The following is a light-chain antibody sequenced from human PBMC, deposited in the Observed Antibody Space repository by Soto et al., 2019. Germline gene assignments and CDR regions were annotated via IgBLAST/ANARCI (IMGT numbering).Light chain of an antibody. CDR3: AAWDGSLNNVL. Sequence: QSVLTQPPSASGTPGQRVTISCSGGGSNIGTNTVNWYRQLPGTAPKLVIFGDNQRPSGVPDRFSGSKSGTSDSLAISGLQSEDEADYYCAAWDGSLNNVLFGGGTKLTVL. CDR1: GSNIGTNT. CDR2: GDN. J-gene: IGLJ2*01. V-gene: IGLV1-44*01.